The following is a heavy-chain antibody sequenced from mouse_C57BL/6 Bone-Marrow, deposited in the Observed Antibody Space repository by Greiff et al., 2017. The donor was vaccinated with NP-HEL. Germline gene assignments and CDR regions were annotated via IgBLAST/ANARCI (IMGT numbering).Heavy chain of an antibody. Sequence: VQLQQSGAELARPGASVKLSCKASGYTFTSYGISWVKQRTGQGLEWIGEIYPRSGNTYYNEKFKGKVTLTADKSSSTAYMELRSLTSEDSAVYFCARFGSYWGQGTLVTVSA. J-gene: IGHJ3*01. D-gene: IGHD1-1*01. CDR3: ARFGSY. V-gene: IGHV1-81*01. CDR1: GYTFTSYG. CDR2: IYPRSGNT.